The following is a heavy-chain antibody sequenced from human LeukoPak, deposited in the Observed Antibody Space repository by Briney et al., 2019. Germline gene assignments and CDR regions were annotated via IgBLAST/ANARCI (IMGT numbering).Heavy chain of an antibody. CDR2: ISSSSSYI. Sequence: GGSLRLSCAASGFTFSSYGMNWVRQAPGKGLEWVSSISSSSSYIYYADSVKGRFTISRDNAKNSLYLQMNSLRAEDTAVYYCARDWGRYCSSTSCYSPWFDPWGQGTLVTVSS. CDR3: ARDWGRYCSSTSCYSPWFDP. V-gene: IGHV3-21*01. J-gene: IGHJ5*02. CDR1: GFTFSSYG. D-gene: IGHD2-2*01.